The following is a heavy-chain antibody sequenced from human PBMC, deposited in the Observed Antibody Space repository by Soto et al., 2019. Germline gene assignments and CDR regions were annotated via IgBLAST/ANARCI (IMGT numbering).Heavy chain of an antibody. D-gene: IGHD5-18*01. Sequence: QVQLQESGPGLVKPSETLSLTCTVSGGSVSSGSYYWGWIRQPPGKGLKWIGYIYYSGSTNYNPSLKSRVTISVDTSKNQFSLKLSSVTAADTAVYYCARISGYSYGLPPYFDYWGQGTLVTVSS. V-gene: IGHV4-61*01. CDR2: IYYSGST. CDR3: ARISGYSYGLPPYFDY. J-gene: IGHJ4*02. CDR1: GGSVSSGSYY.